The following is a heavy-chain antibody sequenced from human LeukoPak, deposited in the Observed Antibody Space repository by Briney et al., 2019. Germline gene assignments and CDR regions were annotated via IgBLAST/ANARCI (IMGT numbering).Heavy chain of an antibody. Sequence: PSETLSLTCGVSGYSISSGYYWGWIRQPPGKGLEWIGTIYHSGTTYYNPSLNSRVTISADTSKNQFSLKVTSVIAADTAVYYCARLGGGALSNYMDVWGKGTTVTVSS. V-gene: IGHV4-38-2*01. CDR3: ARLGGGALSNYMDV. CDR1: GYSISSGYY. D-gene: IGHD3-10*01. CDR2: IYHSGTT. J-gene: IGHJ6*03.